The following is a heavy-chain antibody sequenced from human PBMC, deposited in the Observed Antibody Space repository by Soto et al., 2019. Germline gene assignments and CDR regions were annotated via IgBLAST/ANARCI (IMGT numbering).Heavy chain of an antibody. D-gene: IGHD1-7*01. V-gene: IGHV1-8*01. CDR1: GYTFTEFD. Sequence: GASVKVSCKTSGYTFTEFDINWVRQAPGQGLEWMGWMNTNTGNTGYAQKFQGRVTMTRDTSISTAYMELRRLRSGDTAVYYCARGPIWTYTWNYARLNYLDPWGQGTLVTVSS. J-gene: IGHJ5*02. CDR2: MNTNTGNT. CDR3: ARGPIWTYTWNYARLNYLDP.